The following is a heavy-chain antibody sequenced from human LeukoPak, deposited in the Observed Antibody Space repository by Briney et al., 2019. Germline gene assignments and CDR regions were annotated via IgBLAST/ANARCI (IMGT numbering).Heavy chain of an antibody. D-gene: IGHD3-22*01. CDR1: EFTFSDYH. CDR2: ISNAGSVI. CDR3: ARGSRPYYYDAGGYY. J-gene: IGHJ4*02. V-gene: IGHV3-11*04. Sequence: GGSLRLSCEGSEFTFSDYHMYWIRQTPGKGLEWISYISNAGSVIKYADSVQGRFTISGDNAKKSVHLQMDSLRVEDTAVYYCARGSRPYYYDAGGYYWGQGTLVTVSS.